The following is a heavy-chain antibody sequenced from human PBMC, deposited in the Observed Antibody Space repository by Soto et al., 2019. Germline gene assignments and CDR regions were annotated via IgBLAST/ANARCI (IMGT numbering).Heavy chain of an antibody. CDR3: ARVDSSSWYAPDY. D-gene: IGHD6-13*01. V-gene: IGHV3-33*01. CDR2: IWYDGSNK. Sequence: PGGSLRLSCAASGFTFSSYGMHWVRQAPGKGLEWVAVIWYDGSNKYYADSVKGRFTISRDNSKNTLYLQMNSLRAEDTAVYYCARVDSSSWYAPDYWGQGTLVTVSS. J-gene: IGHJ4*02. CDR1: GFTFSSYG.